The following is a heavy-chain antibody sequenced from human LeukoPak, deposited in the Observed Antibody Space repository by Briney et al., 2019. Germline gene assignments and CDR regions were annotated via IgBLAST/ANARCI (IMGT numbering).Heavy chain of an antibody. J-gene: IGHJ6*02. CDR1: GFTFSDYY. Sequence: GGSLRLSCAASGFTFSDYYMSWIRQAPGKGLEWVAVISYDGSNKYYADSVKGRFTISRDNSKNTLYLQMNSLRAEDTAVYYCAREEKGKLLWFGEFDYYYGMDVWGQGTTVTVSS. CDR3: AREEKGKLLWFGEFDYYYGMDV. CDR2: ISYDGSNK. D-gene: IGHD3-10*01. V-gene: IGHV3-30-3*01.